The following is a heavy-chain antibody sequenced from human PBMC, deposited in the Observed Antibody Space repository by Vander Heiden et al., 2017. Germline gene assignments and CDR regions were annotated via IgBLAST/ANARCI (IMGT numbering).Heavy chain of an antibody. V-gene: IGHV3-48*02. D-gene: IGHD1-26*01. CDR2: ISSSGSTK. CDR1: GFTLRPYC. Sequence: EEQLVESAGGLVQPGGSLRLSCAASGFTLRPYCMAWVRQAPGKGLEWVSYISSSGSTKHYADSVKGRFTISRDNAKNSLYLQVSSLRDEDTAVYYCARVKVGASVGYYFDFWGQGTLVTVSS. CDR3: ARVKVGASVGYYFDF. J-gene: IGHJ4*02.